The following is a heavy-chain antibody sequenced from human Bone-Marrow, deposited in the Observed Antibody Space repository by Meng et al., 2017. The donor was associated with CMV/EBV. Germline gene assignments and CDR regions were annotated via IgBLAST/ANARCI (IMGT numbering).Heavy chain of an antibody. J-gene: IGHJ5*02. Sequence: GESLKISCAASGFTFNTAWMNWVRQAPGKGLEWVGRIKSKIDGETTDYAAPAKGRFTISRDDSKQMLYLQMTSLKTEDTGVYYCMRWSGASWGQGALVTASS. CDR3: MRWSGAS. CDR1: GFTFNTAW. V-gene: IGHV3-15*01. CDR2: IKSKIDGETT. D-gene: IGHD3-3*01.